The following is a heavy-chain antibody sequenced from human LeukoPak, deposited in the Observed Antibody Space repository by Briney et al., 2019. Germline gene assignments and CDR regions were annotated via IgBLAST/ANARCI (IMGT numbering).Heavy chain of an antibody. J-gene: IGHJ5*02. CDR2: IWYDGSNK. V-gene: IGHV3-33*06. D-gene: IGHD2-2*01. Sequence: GGSLTLSCAASGFSFSSYGMYWVRQAPGKGLEWVAVIWYDGSNKYYADSVKGRFTISRDNSKNPQYLQMNSLRAEDTAVYYCAKDNTMWCRSTSCYPEFDPWGQGTLVTVSS. CDR1: GFSFSSYG. CDR3: AKDNTMWCRSTSCYPEFDP.